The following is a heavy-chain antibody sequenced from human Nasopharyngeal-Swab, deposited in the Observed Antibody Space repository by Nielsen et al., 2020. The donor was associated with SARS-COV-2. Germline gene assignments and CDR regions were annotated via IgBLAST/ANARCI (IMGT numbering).Heavy chain of an antibody. Sequence: GGSLRLSCAASGFTFSSYAMHWVRQAPGKGLEWVAVISYDGSNKYYADSVKGRFTISRDNSKNTLYLQMNSLRAEDTAVYYCAKDNRGYSKHMDVWGKGTTVTVSS. V-gene: IGHV3-30-3*01. CDR1: GFTFSSYA. J-gene: IGHJ6*03. D-gene: IGHD6-25*01. CDR3: AKDNRGYSKHMDV. CDR2: ISYDGSNK.